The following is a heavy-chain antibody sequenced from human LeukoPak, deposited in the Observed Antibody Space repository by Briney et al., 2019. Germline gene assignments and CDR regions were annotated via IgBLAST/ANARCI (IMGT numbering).Heavy chain of an antibody. V-gene: IGHV1-2*04. CDR3: AREGGGSGTYYFDY. CDR1: GYTFTGYY. J-gene: IGHJ4*02. Sequence: ASVKVSCKASGYTFTGYYIHWVRQAPGQGLEWMGWINLNSGGTNYAQKFQGWVTMTRDTSISTAYMELSRLRSDDTAVYYCAREGGGSGTYYFDYWGQGTLVTVSS. CDR2: INLNSGGT. D-gene: IGHD2-15*01.